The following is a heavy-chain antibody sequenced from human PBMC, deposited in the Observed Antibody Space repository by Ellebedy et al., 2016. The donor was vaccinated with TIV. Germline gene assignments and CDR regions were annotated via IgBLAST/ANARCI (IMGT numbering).Heavy chain of an antibody. CDR2: ISYDGSNK. CDR1: GFTFSSHA. CDR3: ARDLRMSAYCGGDCYSGEFDY. J-gene: IGHJ4*02. D-gene: IGHD2-21*02. V-gene: IGHV3-30-3*01. Sequence: GGSLRLSXAASGFTFSSHATHWVRQAPGKGLEWVAVISYDGSNKYYADSVKGRFTISRDNSKNTLYLQMNSLRAEDTAVYYCARDLRMSAYCGGDCYSGEFDYWGQGTLVTVSS.